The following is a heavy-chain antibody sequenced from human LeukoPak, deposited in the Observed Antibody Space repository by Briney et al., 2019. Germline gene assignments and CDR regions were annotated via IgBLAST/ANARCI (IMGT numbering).Heavy chain of an antibody. Sequence: PGESLQISCKGSGYSFTTYWIGWVRQTPGKGLEWMRIIYPGDSDTRYSPPFQGHVTISADKAISTAYLQWSSLKASDTAMYYCARGRDGYNDGFDPWGQGTLVTVSS. CDR1: GYSFTTYW. D-gene: IGHD5-24*01. V-gene: IGHV5-51*01. CDR3: ARGRDGYNDGFDP. CDR2: IYPGDSDT. J-gene: IGHJ5*02.